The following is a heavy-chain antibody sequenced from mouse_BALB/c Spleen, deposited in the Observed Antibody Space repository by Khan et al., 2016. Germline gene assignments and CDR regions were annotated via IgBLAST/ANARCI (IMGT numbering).Heavy chain of an antibody. CDR1: GYTFTNYV. CDR3: ARRRSCCRCDAFDV. Sequence: VQLQQSGPELVKPGASVKMSCKASGYTFTNYVIHWVKQRPGQGLECIGYVNPYDDGTKYNEKFKGKATLTSDKSSSTAYMELSSLTSEDSAVSYCARRRSCCRCDAFDVWGAGTTVTVSS. CDR2: VNPYDDGT. V-gene: IGHV1S136*01. D-gene: IGHD2-14*01. J-gene: IGHJ1*01.